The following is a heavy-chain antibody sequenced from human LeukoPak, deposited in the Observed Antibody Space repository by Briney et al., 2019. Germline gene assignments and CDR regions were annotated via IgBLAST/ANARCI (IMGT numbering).Heavy chain of an antibody. D-gene: IGHD2-2*01. CDR2: INHSEST. CDR3: AMVPNRFDP. CDR1: GGSSSGYY. J-gene: IGHJ5*02. Sequence: SETLSLTCAVYGGSSSGYYWSWIRQPPGKGLEWIGEINHSESTNYNPSLKSRVTISVDTSKNQFSLRLSSVTAADTAVYYCAMVPNRFDPWGQGTLVTVSS. V-gene: IGHV4-34*01.